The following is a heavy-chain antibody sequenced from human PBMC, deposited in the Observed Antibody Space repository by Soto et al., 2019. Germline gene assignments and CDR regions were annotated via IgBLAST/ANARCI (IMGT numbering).Heavy chain of an antibody. CDR1: GFTFSSYP. Sequence: GGSLRLYCAASGFTFSSYPMHWVRQAPGKGLEWVAVISYDETSKYYADSVKGRFTISRDNSKNTLYLQMNSLRAEDTAVYYCVRCWGTGDGSNLGYNWLDPWGQGTLVTVSS. V-gene: IGHV3-30-3*01. D-gene: IGHD1-1*01. J-gene: IGHJ5*02. CDR3: VRCWGTGDGSNLGYNWLDP. CDR2: ISYDETSK.